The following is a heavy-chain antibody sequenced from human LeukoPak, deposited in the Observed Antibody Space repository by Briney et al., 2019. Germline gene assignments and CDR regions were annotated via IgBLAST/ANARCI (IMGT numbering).Heavy chain of an antibody. CDR1: GGSISSSSYS. CDR2: IYYSGST. CDR3: ARLPITFGGVIGPTYFDY. V-gene: IGHV4-39*01. Sequence: SETLSLTCTVSGGSISSSSYSWGWIRQPPGKGLEWIGSIYYSGSTYYNPSLKSRVTISVDTSKNQFSLKLSSVTAADTAVYYCARLPITFGGVIGPTYFDYWGQGTLVTVSS. D-gene: IGHD3-16*02. J-gene: IGHJ4*02.